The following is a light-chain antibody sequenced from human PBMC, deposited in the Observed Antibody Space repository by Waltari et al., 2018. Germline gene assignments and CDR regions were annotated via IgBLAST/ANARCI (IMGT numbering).Light chain of an antibody. J-gene: IGLJ2*01. CDR1: TSEA. CDR2: DGN. CDR3: SCFTTTNTLV. V-gene: IGLV2-23*01. Sequence: QSALTQPASVPGSPGQSITISCPGTTSEASWYQQHPGKVPKPILYDGNKRPSGISNRFSGSKSADAASLTISGLQADDEADYYCSCFTTTNTLVFGGGTKVTVL.